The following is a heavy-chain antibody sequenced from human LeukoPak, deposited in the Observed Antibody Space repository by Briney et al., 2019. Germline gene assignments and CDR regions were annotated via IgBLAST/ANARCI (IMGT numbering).Heavy chain of an antibody. J-gene: IGHJ5*02. Sequence: SVKVSCKASGGTFISYAISWVRQAPGQGLEWMGRIIPIFGIANYAQKFQGRVTITADRSTSTAYMELSSLRSEDTAVYYCARGIPRFDPWGQGTLVTVSS. CDR2: IIPIFGIA. V-gene: IGHV1-69*04. CDR3: ARGIPRFDP. CDR1: GGTFISYA.